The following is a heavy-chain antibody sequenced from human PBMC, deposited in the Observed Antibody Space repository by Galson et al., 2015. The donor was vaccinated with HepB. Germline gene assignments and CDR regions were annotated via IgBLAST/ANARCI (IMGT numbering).Heavy chain of an antibody. Sequence: SLRLSCAASGFTFSSYAMKWVRQAPGKGLESVSIISGGGDVTFYADSVKGRFTISRDNSKNTLYLQMNSLEADDTAVYYCARVISTYYYYYMDVWGKGTTVTVSS. CDR2: ISGGGDVT. J-gene: IGHJ6*03. CDR3: ARVISTYYYYYMDV. V-gene: IGHV3-23*01. CDR1: GFTFSSYA.